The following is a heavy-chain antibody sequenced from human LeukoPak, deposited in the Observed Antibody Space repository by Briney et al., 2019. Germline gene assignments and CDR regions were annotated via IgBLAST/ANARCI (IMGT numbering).Heavy chain of an antibody. J-gene: IGHJ4*02. CDR3: ARPIGCSGGSCYWYGFDY. Sequence: ASVKVSCKVSGYTLTELSMHWVRQAPGKGLEWMGGFDPEDGETIYAQKFQGRVTMTEDTSTDTAYMELSSLRSEDTAVYYCARPIGCSGGSCYWYGFDYWGQGTLVTVSS. CDR2: FDPEDGET. V-gene: IGHV1-24*01. CDR1: GYTLTELS. D-gene: IGHD2-15*01.